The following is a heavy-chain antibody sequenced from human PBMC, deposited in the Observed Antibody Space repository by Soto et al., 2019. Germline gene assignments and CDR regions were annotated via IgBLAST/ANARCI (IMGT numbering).Heavy chain of an antibody. CDR3: TRDPVPDSSGYFPFDY. D-gene: IGHD3-22*01. CDR1: GFTFSSYA. J-gene: IGHJ4*02. CDR2: ISYDGRDK. V-gene: IGHV3-30*04. Sequence: PGVSLRISWAASGFTFSSYAMHWVRQAPGTGLEWVAVISYDGRDKYYPDSVKGRFTISRDNSKNTLYLQMNSLRAEDTAVYYCTRDPVPDSSGYFPFDYWGQGTLVT.